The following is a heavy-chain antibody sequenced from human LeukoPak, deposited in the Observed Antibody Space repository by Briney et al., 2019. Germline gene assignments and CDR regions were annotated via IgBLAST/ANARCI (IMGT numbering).Heavy chain of an antibody. D-gene: IGHD3-22*01. CDR2: ISGSGDST. J-gene: IGHJ5*02. V-gene: IGHV3-23*01. CDR1: GFTFSSYA. Sequence: GGSLRPSCAASGFTFSSYAMNWVRQAPGKGLEWVSSISGSGDSTYYADSVKGRFTISRDKSKNTLYLQMNSLRAEDTAVYYCTRSLNYYDSSGHYPNWFDPWGQGTLVTVSS. CDR3: TRSLNYYDSSGHYPNWFDP.